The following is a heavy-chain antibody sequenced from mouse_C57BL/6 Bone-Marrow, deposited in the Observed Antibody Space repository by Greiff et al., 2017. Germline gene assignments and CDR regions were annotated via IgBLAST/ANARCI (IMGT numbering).Heavy chain of an antibody. CDR3: TREGNSNPYAMDY. CDR1: GFTFSSYA. CDR2: ISSGGDYI. J-gene: IGHJ4*01. Sequence: EVKLVESGEGLVKPGGSLKLSCAASGFTFSSYAMSWVRQTPEKRLEWVAYISSGGDYIYYADTVKGLFTISRDNARNTLYLQMSSLKSEDTAMYYCTREGNSNPYAMDYWGQGTSVTVSS. D-gene: IGHD2-5*01. V-gene: IGHV5-9-1*02.